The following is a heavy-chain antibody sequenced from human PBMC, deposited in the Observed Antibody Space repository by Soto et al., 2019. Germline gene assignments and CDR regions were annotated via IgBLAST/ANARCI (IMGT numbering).Heavy chain of an antibody. CDR2: IYHSGST. V-gene: IGHV4-30-2*02. CDR3: ARSPSWAALLLDY. J-gene: IGHJ4*02. D-gene: IGHD6-6*01. CDR1: GGSISSGGYS. Sequence: TSETLSLTCAVSGGSISSGGYSWSWIRQPPGKGLEWIGYIYHSGSTYYNPSLQGRVTMTTDTSTSTAYMELRSLRSDDTAVYYCARSPSWAALLLDYWGQGTLVTVSS.